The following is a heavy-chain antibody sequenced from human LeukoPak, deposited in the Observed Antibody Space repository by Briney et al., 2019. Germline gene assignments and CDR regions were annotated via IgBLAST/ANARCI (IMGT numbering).Heavy chain of an antibody. CDR1: GGSIRYYY. D-gene: IGHD2-15*01. J-gene: IGHJ4*02. CDR2: IYYNGST. CDR3: ARKGGLFDY. V-gene: IGHV4-59*01. Sequence: PSETLSLTYTVSGGSIRYYYWSWLRQSPGKGLEWIGYIYYNGSTNYNPSLKSRVTISVDMSKNQFSLKMSSVTAADTAVYYCARKGGLFDYWGQGRLVTVSS.